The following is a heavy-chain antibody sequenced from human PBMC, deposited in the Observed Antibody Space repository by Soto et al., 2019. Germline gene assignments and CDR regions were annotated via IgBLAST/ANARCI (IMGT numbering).Heavy chain of an antibody. V-gene: IGHV2-5*01. D-gene: IGHD3-10*01. CDR3: AHGDPLDFHY. J-gene: IGHJ4*02. CDR2: IYWNGIE. Sequence: QITLRESGPALVNPTQTLTLTCTFSGFSLSTSGEAVGWIRQPPGKGLEWLALIYWNGIERYSPSLKNRLSIIKDTSKNNVVLTMTNMDPVDTATYYCAHGDPLDFHYWGQGTLVTVSS. CDR1: GFSLSTSGEA.